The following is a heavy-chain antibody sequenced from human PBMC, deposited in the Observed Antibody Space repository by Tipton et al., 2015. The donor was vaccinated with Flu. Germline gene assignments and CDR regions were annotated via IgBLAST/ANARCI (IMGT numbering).Heavy chain of an antibody. CDR3: ARCLSVSAPLDY. J-gene: IGHJ4*02. CDR2: ISTSGTTI. CDR1: GFTFSSYE. D-gene: IGHD2/OR15-2a*01. Sequence: SLRLSCAASGFTFSSYEMNWVRQAPGKGLESVSYISTSGTTIYYADSVKGRFTISRDNAKNSLYLQMNSLRAEDTAAYFCARCLSVSAPLDYWGQGTLVAVSS. V-gene: IGHV3-48*03.